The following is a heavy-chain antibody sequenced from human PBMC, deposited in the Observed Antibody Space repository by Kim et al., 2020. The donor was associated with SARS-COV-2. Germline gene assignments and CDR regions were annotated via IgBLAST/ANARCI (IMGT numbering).Heavy chain of an antibody. CDR2: VGGNAGGT. J-gene: IGHJ4*02. Sequence: GGSLRLSCAASGFTFSTYAMSWVRQAPGEGLEWVSAVGGNAGGTYYADSVKGRFTISRDTSKNTLYLQMNSLRAEDTAVYYCVKVGGYGGSRETATCYFDYWGQGTLVTVAS. V-gene: IGHV3-23*01. CDR1: GFTFSTYA. D-gene: IGHD2-15*01. CDR3: VKVGGYGGSRETATCYFDY.